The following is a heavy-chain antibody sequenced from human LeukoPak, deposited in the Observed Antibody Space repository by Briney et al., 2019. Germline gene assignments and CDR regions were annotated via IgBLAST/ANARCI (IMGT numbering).Heavy chain of an antibody. CDR1: GYTFTSYD. J-gene: IGHJ4*02. V-gene: IGHV1-8*01. Sequence: ASVTVSCKASGYTFTSYDINWVRQASGQGLEWMGWMNPNSGNTGYAQKFQGRVTMTRNTSISTAYMELSSLRSEDTAVYYCARWCGDYVRLDYWGQGTLVTVSS. D-gene: IGHD4-17*01. CDR2: MNPNSGNT. CDR3: ARWCGDYVRLDY.